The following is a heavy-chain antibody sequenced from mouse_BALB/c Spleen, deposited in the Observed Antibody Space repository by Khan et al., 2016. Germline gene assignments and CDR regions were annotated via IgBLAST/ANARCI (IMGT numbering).Heavy chain of an antibody. J-gene: IGHJ1*01. V-gene: IGHV9-3-1*01. D-gene: IGHD1-1*01. Sequence: QIQLVQSGPELKKPGKTVKISCKASGYTFTNYGMNWVKQAPGKGLKWMGWINTYSGESTYADDLKGRFVFSLETSANTAYLQINNLKNEDTATYFCARYRYYYGSSWYFDVWGAGTTVTVSS. CDR2: INTYSGES. CDR3: ARYRYYYGSSWYFDV. CDR1: GYTFTNYG.